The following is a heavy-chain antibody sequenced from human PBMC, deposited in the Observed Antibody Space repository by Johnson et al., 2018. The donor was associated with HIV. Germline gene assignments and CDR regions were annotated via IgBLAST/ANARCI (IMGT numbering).Heavy chain of an antibody. CDR2: INQDGSDK. Sequence: VLLVESGGGVVQPGGSLRLSCAASGFTFSSYGMHWVRQAPGKGLEWVANINQDGSDKYYVDSMEGRFIISRDNAKNSLYLQMTILRAEDTAIYYCARKGYAFDIWGQWTMVTVSS. CDR1: GFTFSSYG. CDR3: ARKGYAFDI. J-gene: IGHJ3*02. V-gene: IGHV3-7*05.